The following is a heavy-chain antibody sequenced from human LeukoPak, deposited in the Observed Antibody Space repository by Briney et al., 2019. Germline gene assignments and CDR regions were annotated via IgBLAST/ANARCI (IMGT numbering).Heavy chain of an antibody. D-gene: IGHD6-19*01. Sequence: SETLSLTCTVSGGSISSSSYYWGWIRQPPGKGLEWIGSIYYSGSTYYNPSLKSRVTISVDTSKNQFSLKLSSVTAADTAVYYCARGTVAGWYNWFDPWGQGTLVTVSS. CDR2: IYYSGST. CDR1: GGSISSSSYY. CDR3: ARGTVAGWYNWFDP. V-gene: IGHV4-39*01. J-gene: IGHJ5*02.